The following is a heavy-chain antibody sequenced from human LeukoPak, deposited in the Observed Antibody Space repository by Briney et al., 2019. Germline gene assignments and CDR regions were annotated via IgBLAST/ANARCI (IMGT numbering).Heavy chain of an antibody. D-gene: IGHD6-6*01. Sequence: PGGSLRLSCAASGFNFRTYGMHWVRQAPGKGLEWLAIIWHDGSNKYYGDSVKGRFTISRDNSKNTLYLQMNSLRAEDTAVYYCATRSAPDYWGQGTLVTVSS. CDR3: ATRSAPDY. J-gene: IGHJ4*02. CDR2: IWHDGSNK. V-gene: IGHV3-33*03. CDR1: GFNFRTYG.